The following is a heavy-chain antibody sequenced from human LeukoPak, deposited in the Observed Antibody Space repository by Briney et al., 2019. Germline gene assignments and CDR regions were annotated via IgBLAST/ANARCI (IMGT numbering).Heavy chain of an antibody. Sequence: PGGSLRLSCAASEFTFSSYEMTWVRQAPGKGLEWVSYISSSGNSIYYADSVKGRFTISRDNAKNSLYLQMDNLRAEDTAVYFCAREIGLRIDFWGQGTLVTVSS. CDR1: EFTFSSYE. D-gene: IGHD5/OR15-5a*01. CDR2: ISSSGNSI. V-gene: IGHV3-48*03. J-gene: IGHJ4*02. CDR3: AREIGLRIDF.